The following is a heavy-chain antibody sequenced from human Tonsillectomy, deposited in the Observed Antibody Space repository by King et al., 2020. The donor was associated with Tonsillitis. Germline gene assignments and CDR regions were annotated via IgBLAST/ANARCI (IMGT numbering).Heavy chain of an antibody. Sequence: VQLVESGAEVKKPGASVKVSCKASGYTFTSYDINWVRQATGQGLEWMGWMNPNSGNTGYAQKFQGRVTMTRTTSISTAYMELSSLRSEDTAVYYCASVRGRSGSLPHYCGQGTLVTVSS. CDR2: MNPNSGNT. CDR1: GYTFTSYD. V-gene: IGHV1-8*01. D-gene: IGHD1-26*01. J-gene: IGHJ4*02. CDR3: ASVRGRSGSLPHY.